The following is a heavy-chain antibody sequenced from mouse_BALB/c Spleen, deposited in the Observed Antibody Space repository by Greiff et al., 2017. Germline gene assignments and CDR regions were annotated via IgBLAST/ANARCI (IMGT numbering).Heavy chain of an antibody. Sequence: EVQLVESGGGLVKPGGSLKLSCAASGFTFSSYAMSWVRQSPEKRLEWVAEISSGGSYTYYPDTVTGRFTISRDNAKNTLYLEMSSLRSEDTAMYYCARDSLYGSYAMDYWGQGTSVTVSS. V-gene: IGHV5-9-4*01. D-gene: IGHD1-1*02. CDR2: ISSGGSYT. CDR3: ARDSLYGSYAMDY. CDR1: GFTFSSYA. J-gene: IGHJ4*01.